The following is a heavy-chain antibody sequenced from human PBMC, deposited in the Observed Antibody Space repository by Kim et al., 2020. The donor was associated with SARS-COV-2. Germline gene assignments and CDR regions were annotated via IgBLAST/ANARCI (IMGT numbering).Heavy chain of an antibody. J-gene: IGHJ6*02. V-gene: IGHV3-74*01. CDR3: ARVVSGSSTSCYGFCYYYGMDV. D-gene: IGHD2-2*01. CDR2: INSDGSST. Sequence: GGSLRLSCAASGFTFSSYWMHWVRQAPGKGLVWVSRINSDGSSTSYADSVKGRFTISRDNAKNTLYLQMNSLRAEDTAVYYCARVVSGSSTSCYGFCYYYGMDVWGQGTTVTVSS. CDR1: GFTFSSYW.